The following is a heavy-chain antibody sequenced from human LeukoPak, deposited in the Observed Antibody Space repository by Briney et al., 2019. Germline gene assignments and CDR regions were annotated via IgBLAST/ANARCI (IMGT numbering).Heavy chain of an antibody. Sequence: ASVNVSCKASGYTFTSYGISWVRQAPGQGLEWMGWISAYNGNTNYAQKLQGRVTMTTDTSTSTAYMELRSLRSDDTAVYYCAREGAMVRGEYYYYYGMDVWGQGTTVTVSS. CDR3: AREGAMVRGEYYYYYGMDV. CDR1: GYTFTSYG. J-gene: IGHJ6*02. D-gene: IGHD3-10*01. CDR2: ISAYNGNT. V-gene: IGHV1-18*01.